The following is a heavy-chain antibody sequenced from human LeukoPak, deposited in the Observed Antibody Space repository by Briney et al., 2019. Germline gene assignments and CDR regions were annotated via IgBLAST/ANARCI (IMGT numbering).Heavy chain of an antibody. V-gene: IGHV3-30*02. CDR3: AKVGIEMATINYYFDY. D-gene: IGHD5-24*01. J-gene: IGHJ4*02. CDR2: IQYDGSNK. Sequence: GGSLRLSCAASGFTFSSYGMHWVRQAPGKGLEWVAFIQYDGSNKYDADSVKGRFTISRDNSKNTLYLQMNSLRAEDTAVYYCAKVGIEMATINYYFDYWGQGTLVTVSS. CDR1: GFTFSSYG.